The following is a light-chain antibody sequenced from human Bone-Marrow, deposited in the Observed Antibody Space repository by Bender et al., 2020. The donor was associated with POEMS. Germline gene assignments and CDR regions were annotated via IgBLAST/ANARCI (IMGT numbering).Light chain of an antibody. V-gene: IGLV2-11*01. J-gene: IGLJ1*01. CDR2: DVS. CDR3: CSYAGSYKFV. CDR1: DVGGYNY. Sequence: QSALTQPASVSESPGQSITISCTGTDVGGYNYVSWYQQHPGRAPKLLIHDVSKRPSGVPDRFSASKSGNTASLTISGLQADDEADYYCCSYAGSYKFVFGTGTQVTV.